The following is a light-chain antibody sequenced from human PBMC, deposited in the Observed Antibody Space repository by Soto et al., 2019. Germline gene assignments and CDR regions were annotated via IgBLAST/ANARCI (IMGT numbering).Light chain of an antibody. J-gene: IGKJ2*01. V-gene: IGKV1-5*03. CDR3: QQYSSFST. Sequence: DIQITQSPSTLSASVGDSVTITCRASQSIFTWVAWYQQKPGKAPNLLIYKASTLERGVPSRFSGSGTGTEFTLTISIMQPDDSAPYYCQQYSSFSTFGHGTKLEIK. CDR1: QSIFTW. CDR2: KAS.